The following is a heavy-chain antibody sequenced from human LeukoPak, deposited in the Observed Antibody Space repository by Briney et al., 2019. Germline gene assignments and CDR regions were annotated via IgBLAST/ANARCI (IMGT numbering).Heavy chain of an antibody. V-gene: IGHV4-4*07. CDR3: ARGPLGSESFDI. Sequence: PSETLSLTCTVSGGSLSNHYWNWIRHPAGTGLEYIGRIFHTGSTNYNPSLKSRVTMSVDTSNNQFSLNLTSVTAADTAVYYCARGPLGSESFDIWGQGTMVTVSS. CDR1: GGSLSNHY. D-gene: IGHD1-26*01. J-gene: IGHJ3*02. CDR2: IFHTGST.